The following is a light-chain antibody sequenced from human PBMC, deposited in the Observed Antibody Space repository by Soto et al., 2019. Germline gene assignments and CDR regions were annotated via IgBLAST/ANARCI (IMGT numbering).Light chain of an antibody. CDR1: SSNIGSHS. CDR2: GND. Sequence: QSVLTQPPSASGTPGQRVTISCSGSSSNIGSHSVYWFQHLPGTAPKLLIYGNDQRPSGVPDRFSGSKSGTSASLAISGLRSEDEADYFCSAWDDSLSGSVFGTGTKLTVL. V-gene: IGLV1-47*01. CDR3: SAWDDSLSGSV. J-gene: IGLJ1*01.